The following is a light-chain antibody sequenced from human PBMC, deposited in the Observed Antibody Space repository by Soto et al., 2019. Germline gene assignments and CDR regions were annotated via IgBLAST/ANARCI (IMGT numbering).Light chain of an antibody. Sequence: EIVLTQSPGTLSLSPGERATLSCRASQSVSSSYLAWYQQKPGQAPRLLIYGASSRATGIPDRFSVSASGTDFTLTISSREPEDLAVYYCQHYGTSALFGPGTKVDIK. CDR1: QSVSSSY. V-gene: IGKV3-20*01. CDR3: QHYGTSAL. CDR2: GAS. J-gene: IGKJ3*01.